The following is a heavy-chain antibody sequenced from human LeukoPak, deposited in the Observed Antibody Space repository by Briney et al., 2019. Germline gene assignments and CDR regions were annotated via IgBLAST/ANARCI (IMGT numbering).Heavy chain of an antibody. J-gene: IGHJ3*02. CDR2: ISSSSSYI. CDR1: GFTFSSYS. CDR3: AREGGSYPDSVRSMADAFDI. Sequence: GGSLRLSCAASGFTFSSYSMTWVRQAPGKGLEWVSSISSSSSYIYYADSVKGRFTISRDNAKNSLYLQMNSLRAEDTAVYYCAREGGSYPDSVRSMADAFDIWGQGTMVTVSS. D-gene: IGHD1-26*01. V-gene: IGHV3-21*04.